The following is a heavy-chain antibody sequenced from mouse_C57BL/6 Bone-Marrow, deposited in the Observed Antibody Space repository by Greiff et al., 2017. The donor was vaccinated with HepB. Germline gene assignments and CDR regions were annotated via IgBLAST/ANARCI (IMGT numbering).Heavy chain of an antibody. CDR2: IDPSDSYT. V-gene: IGHV1-50*01. D-gene: IGHD1-1*01. CDR1: SYTFTSYW. J-gene: IGHJ4*01. CDR3: APTVVARAMDY. Sequence: QVQLQQSGAELVKPGASVKLSCKASSYTFTSYWMQWVKQRPGQGLEWIGEIDPSDSYTNYNQKFKGKATLTVDTSSSTAYMQLSSLTSEDSAVYYCAPTVVARAMDYWGQGTSVTVSS.